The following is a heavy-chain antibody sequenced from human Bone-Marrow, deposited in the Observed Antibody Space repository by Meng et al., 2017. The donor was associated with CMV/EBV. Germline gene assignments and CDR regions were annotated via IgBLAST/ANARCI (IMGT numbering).Heavy chain of an antibody. J-gene: IGHJ6*02. CDR2: INHSGST. Sequence: SETLSLTCTVSGGSISSSSYYWGWIRQPPGKGLEWIGEINHSGSTNYNPSLKSRVTISVDTSKNQCSLKLSSVTAADTAVYYCARAHKDYGSGSYYKAYYYYYGMDVWGQGTTVTVSS. V-gene: IGHV4-39*07. CDR1: GGSISSSSYY. D-gene: IGHD3-10*01. CDR3: ARAHKDYGSGSYYKAYYYYYGMDV.